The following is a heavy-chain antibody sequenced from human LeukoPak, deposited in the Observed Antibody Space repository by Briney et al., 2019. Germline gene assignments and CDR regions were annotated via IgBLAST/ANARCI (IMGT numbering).Heavy chain of an antibody. V-gene: IGHV1-2*02. Sequence: EASVKVSCKASGYTFTGYYMHWVRQAPGQGLEWKGWINPNSGGTNYAQKFQGRVTMTRDTSISTAYMELSRLRSDDTAVYYCARDLGGRGTAMVIMDLLYYYYGMDVWGQGTTVTVSS. CDR3: ARDLGGRGTAMVIMDLLYYYYGMDV. CDR1: GYTFTGYY. CDR2: INPNSGGT. J-gene: IGHJ6*02. D-gene: IGHD5-18*01.